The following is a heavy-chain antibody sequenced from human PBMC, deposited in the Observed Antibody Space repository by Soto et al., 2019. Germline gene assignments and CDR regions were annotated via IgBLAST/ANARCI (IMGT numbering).Heavy chain of an antibody. D-gene: IGHD2-15*01. CDR2: ISAYNGNT. CDR3: AVERGYCSGGSCHSYFDY. J-gene: IGHJ4*02. CDR1: GYTFTSYG. V-gene: IGHV1-18*01. Sequence: QVQLVQSGAEVKKPGASVKVSCKASGYTFTSYGISWVRQAPGQGLEWMGWISAYNGNTNYAQKLQGRVTMTTDTSTSTAYMELRSLRSDDTAVYYCAVERGYCSGGSCHSYFDYWGQGTLVTVSS.